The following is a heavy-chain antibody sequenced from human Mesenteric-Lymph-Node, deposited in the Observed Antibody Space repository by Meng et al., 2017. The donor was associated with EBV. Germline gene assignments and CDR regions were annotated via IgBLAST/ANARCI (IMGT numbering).Heavy chain of an antibody. J-gene: IGHJ4*02. V-gene: IGHV4-34*01. D-gene: IGHD3-3*01. CDR2: ISQSGDT. CDR1: GGSFSGYH. CDR3: ARGTIFGIVVTYFDY. Sequence: GRLHQWGEGLLEPSGTLSLTCAASGGSFSGYHWSWIRQPPGKGLEYIGEISQSGDTNYNPSLKSRDTISVDTSRNQFSLKMRSVTAADTAVYYCARGTIFGIVVTYFDYWSQGNLVTVSS.